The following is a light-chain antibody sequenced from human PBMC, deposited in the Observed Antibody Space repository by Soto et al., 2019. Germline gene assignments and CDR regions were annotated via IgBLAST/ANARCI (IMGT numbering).Light chain of an antibody. V-gene: IGLV2-23*02. CDR1: SSDVGNYNL. CDR3: CSYTRSSTYV. CDR2: GVN. Sequence: QSVLTQPASVSGSPGQSITISCTGTSSDVGNYNLVSWYQQHPGKAPKLMIYGVNKRPSGVSNRFSGSKSGNTASLTISGLQAKDEADYFCCSYTRSSTYVFGTGTKVTVL. J-gene: IGLJ1*01.